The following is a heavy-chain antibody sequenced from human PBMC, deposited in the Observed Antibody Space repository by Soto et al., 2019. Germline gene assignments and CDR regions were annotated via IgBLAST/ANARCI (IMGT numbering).Heavy chain of an antibody. CDR2: ISYDGSNK. CDR3: APWFGAFDY. V-gene: IGHV3-30*03. J-gene: IGHJ4*02. Sequence: QVQLVESGGGMVQPGRSLRLSCAASGFTFCSYGMHWVRQAPGKGLEWVAVISYDGSNKYYADSVKGRFTISRDNSKNTLYLLMNSLRAEDTAVYYCAPWFGAFDYWGQGTLVTVSS. CDR1: GFTFCSYG. D-gene: IGHD3-10*01.